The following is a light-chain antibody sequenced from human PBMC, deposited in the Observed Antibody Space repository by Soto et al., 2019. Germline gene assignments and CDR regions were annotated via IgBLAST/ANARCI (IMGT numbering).Light chain of an antibody. CDR2: GAS. V-gene: IGKV3-20*01. J-gene: IGKJ5*01. Sequence: EFVLTQSPGTLSLSPGERATLSCRASQNVASDYLAWYRQKPGQAPRVLIYGASARAIGIPDRISGSGSGTDFTLTISRLEPEDFAVYYCQQYGDLPTFGQGTRLELK. CDR3: QQYGDLPT. CDR1: QNVASDY.